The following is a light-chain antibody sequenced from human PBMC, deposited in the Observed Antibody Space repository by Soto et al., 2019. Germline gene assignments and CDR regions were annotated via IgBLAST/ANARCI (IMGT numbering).Light chain of an antibody. CDR1: NSDIGAYNY. CDR2: DVS. J-gene: IGLJ3*02. CDR3: SSYATSVE. V-gene: IGLV2-14*03. Sequence: SGCGSPGQSVTISCTGTNSDIGAYNYVSWYQQHPGKVPKLLIYDVSNRPSGVSDRFSGSKSGNTASLTISGLQAEDEADYYCSSYATSVEFGGGTKLTVL.